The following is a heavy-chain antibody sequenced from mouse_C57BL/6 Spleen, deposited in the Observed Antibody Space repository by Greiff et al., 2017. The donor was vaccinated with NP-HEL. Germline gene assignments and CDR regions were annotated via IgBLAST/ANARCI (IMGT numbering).Heavy chain of an antibody. CDR1: GFTFSDYG. CDR2: ISSGSSTI. J-gene: IGHJ4*01. V-gene: IGHV5-17*01. D-gene: IGHD2-1*01. Sequence: EVKLMESGGGLVKPGGSLKLSCAASGFTFSDYGMHWVRQAPEKGLEWVAYISSGSSTIYYADTVKGRFIISRDNAKNTLFLQMTSLRSEDTAMYYCARNYGNNDGYAMGGWGQGATVTVDS. CDR3: ARNYGNNDGYAMGG.